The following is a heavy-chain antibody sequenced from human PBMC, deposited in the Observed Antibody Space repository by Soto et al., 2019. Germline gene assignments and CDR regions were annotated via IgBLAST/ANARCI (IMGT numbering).Heavy chain of an antibody. CDR3: ARDIVENKLIYDALEF. CDR2: ISFNSGSI. J-gene: IGHJ3*01. V-gene: IGHV3-9*01. CDR1: VFTFDDYA. D-gene: IGHD2-15*01. Sequence: PVGSLRLSCVSSVFTFDDYAMHCVRQSPGKCLEWVSGISFNSGSIGYAESVKGRFTISRDNARNSLYLQMNSLRAEDTALYYCARDIVENKLIYDALEFWGQGTMFSVSS.